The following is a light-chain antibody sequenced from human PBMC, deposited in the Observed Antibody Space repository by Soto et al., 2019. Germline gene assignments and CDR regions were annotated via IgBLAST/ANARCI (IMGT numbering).Light chain of an antibody. CDR1: NSNLGAGYD. CDR2: GNR. Sequence: QSVLTQPPSVSGAPGQRVTISCTGNNSNLGAGYDVHWYQQLPGAAPKLVIFGNRNRPSGVPDRFSGSKSGNTASLTVSGLQADDEADYYCCSYAGSNNFVVFGGGTKLTVL. J-gene: IGLJ3*02. V-gene: IGLV1-40*01. CDR3: CSYAGSNNFVV.